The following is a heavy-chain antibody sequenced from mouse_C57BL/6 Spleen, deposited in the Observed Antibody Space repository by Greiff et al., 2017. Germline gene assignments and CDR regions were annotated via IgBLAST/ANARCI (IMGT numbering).Heavy chain of an antibody. CDR2: IDPSDSYT. Sequence: QVQLQQPGAELVMPGASVKLSCKASGYTFTSYWMHWVKQRPGQGLEWIGEIDPSDSYTNYNQKFKGKSTLTVDKSSSTAYMQLSSLTSEDSAVYCGTYGKHPYYVDYWGQGTTLTVSS. J-gene: IGHJ2*01. CDR1: GYTFTSYW. CDR3: TYGKHPYYVDY. D-gene: IGHD2-1*01. V-gene: IGHV1-69*01.